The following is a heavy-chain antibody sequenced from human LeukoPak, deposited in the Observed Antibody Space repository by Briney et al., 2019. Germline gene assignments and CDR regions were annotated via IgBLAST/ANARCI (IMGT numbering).Heavy chain of an antibody. CDR3: ARGGSSHGGAFDI. J-gene: IGHJ3*02. D-gene: IGHD2/OR15-2a*01. V-gene: IGHV4-4*02. CDR2: IYHSGST. Sequence: SETLSLTCAVSGGSISSSNWWSWVRQPPGKGLEWIGEIYHSGSTNYNPSLKSRVTISVDRSKNQFSLKLSSVTAADTAVYYCARGGSSHGGAFDIWGQGTMVTVSS. CDR1: GGSISSSNW.